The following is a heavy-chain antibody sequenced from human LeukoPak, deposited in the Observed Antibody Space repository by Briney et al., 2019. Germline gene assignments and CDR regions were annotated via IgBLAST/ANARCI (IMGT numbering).Heavy chain of an antibody. J-gene: IGHJ4*02. Sequence: GGSLRLSCAASGFSFSSYIMSWVRQAPGKGLEWVSGMSGSGGHTYYADSVKGRFTISRDNAKNTVYLQMNSLRVEDKAVYYCAKGQYDDGQYYFDDWGQGKLVTGSS. D-gene: IGHD4-17*01. CDR3: AKGQYDDGQYYFDD. V-gene: IGHV3-23*01. CDR2: MSGSGGHT. CDR1: GFSFSSYI.